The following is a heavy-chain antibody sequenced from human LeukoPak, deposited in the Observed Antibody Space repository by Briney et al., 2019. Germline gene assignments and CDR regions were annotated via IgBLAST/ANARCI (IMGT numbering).Heavy chain of an antibody. CDR2: INPNSGGT. Sequence: SVKLSCKASVYTFTGYYMHWVRQARGQGLEWMGWINPNSGGTNYAQKFQGRVTMTRDTSISTAYMELSRLRSDDTAVYYCARDPIVVVPAAKGSDWFDPWGQGTLVTVSS. J-gene: IGHJ5*02. V-gene: IGHV1-2*02. CDR1: VYTFTGYY. CDR3: ARDPIVVVPAAKGSDWFDP. D-gene: IGHD2-2*01.